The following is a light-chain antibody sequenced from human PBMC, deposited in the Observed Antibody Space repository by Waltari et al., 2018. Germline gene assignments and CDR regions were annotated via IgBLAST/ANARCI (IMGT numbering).Light chain of an antibody. CDR2: AAS. CDR1: QSISSY. V-gene: IGKV1-39*01. J-gene: IGKJ3*01. CDR3: QQSYGTPT. Sequence: DIQMTQSPYSLSASVGDRVTITCQASQSISSYLNRYQQKPGKAPKHLIYAASSLQSGVPSRFSGSGSGTDFAVTISSLQPEGFAAYYCQQSYGTPTLGPGAKVDI.